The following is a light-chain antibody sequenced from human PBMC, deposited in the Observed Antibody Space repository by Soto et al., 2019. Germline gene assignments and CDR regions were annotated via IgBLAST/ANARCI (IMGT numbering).Light chain of an antibody. CDR2: RNN. Sequence: QSALTQPPSASGTPGQRVTISCSGSSSNIGSNYVYWYQQLPGTAPKLLIYRNNQRPSGVPDRFSGSKSGTSASLAISGLRSEDEADYYCAAWDDSLSGLFGTGTKV. CDR1: SSNIGSNY. CDR3: AAWDDSLSGL. V-gene: IGLV1-47*01. J-gene: IGLJ1*01.